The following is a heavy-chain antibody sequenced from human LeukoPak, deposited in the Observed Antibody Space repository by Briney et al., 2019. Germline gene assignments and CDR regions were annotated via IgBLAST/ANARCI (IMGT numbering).Heavy chain of an antibody. D-gene: IGHD6-6*01. CDR1: GGSISSSSYY. V-gene: IGHV4-39*07. J-gene: IGHJ6*03. CDR2: IYYSGST. CDR3: ARASSIAARPYYYYMYV. Sequence: SETLSLTCTVSGGSISSSSYYWGWIRQPPGKGLEWIGSIYYSGSTYYNPSLKSRVTISVDTSKNQFSLKLSSVTAADTAVYYCARASSIAARPYYYYMYVWGKGTTVTVSS.